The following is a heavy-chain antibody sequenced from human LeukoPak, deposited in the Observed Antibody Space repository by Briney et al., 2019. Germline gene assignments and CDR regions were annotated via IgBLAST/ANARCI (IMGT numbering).Heavy chain of an antibody. CDR1: GFTFSSYS. D-gene: IGHD2-2*01. CDR3: ARLSGVVVPV. Sequence: GGSLRLSCAASGFTFSSYSMNWVRQAPGKGLEWVAVISYDGSNKYYADSVKGRFTISRDNSKNTLYLQMNSLRAEDTAVYYCARLSGVVVPVWGQGTLVTVSS. CDR2: ISYDGSNK. J-gene: IGHJ4*02. V-gene: IGHV3-30*03.